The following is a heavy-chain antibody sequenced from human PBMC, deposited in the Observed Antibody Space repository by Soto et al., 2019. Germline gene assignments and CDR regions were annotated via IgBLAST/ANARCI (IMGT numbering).Heavy chain of an antibody. D-gene: IGHD3-16*01. V-gene: IGHV1-18*04. J-gene: IGHJ6*02. Sequence: QVQLVQSGAEVKKPGASVKVSCKASDYTFTSYGISWVRQAPGQGLEWMGWISAYNGNTNYAQKLQGRVTMTTDTSTSTAYMELRSLRSDDTAVYYCASEGMITFGGVMVYGMDVWGQGTTVTVSS. CDR2: ISAYNGNT. CDR3: ASEGMITFGGVMVYGMDV. CDR1: DYTFTSYG.